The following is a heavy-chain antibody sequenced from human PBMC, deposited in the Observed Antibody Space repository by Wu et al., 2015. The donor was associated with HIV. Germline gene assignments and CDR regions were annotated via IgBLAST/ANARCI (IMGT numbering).Heavy chain of an antibody. CDR3: ARGMRVRGIIRGYGMDV. J-gene: IGHJ6*02. Sequence: QVQLVQSGAEIKKPGSSVKVSCKASGGTFSKSGFTWVRQAPGQGLEWMGWISAYNGNTNYAQKLQGRVTMTRNTSISTAYMELSSLRSEDTAVYYCARGMRVRGIIRGYGMDVWGQGTTVTVSS. D-gene: IGHD3-10*01. CDR2: ISAYNGNT. V-gene: IGHV1-8*01. CDR1: GGTFSKSG.